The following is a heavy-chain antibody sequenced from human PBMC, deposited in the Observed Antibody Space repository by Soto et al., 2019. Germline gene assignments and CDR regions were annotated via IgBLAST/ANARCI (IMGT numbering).Heavy chain of an antibody. CDR2: ISPQGGST. J-gene: IGHJ4*02. CDR1: GFAFSSYA. Sequence: PGGSLRLSCSASGFAFSSYAMHWVRQTPGKGLEYVSAISPQGGSTYYADSVKGRFTISRDDSNNSVYLQMTSLRPDDTALYYCVNVMIARGGFDLWGQGTLVTVSS. CDR3: VNVMIARGGFDL. V-gene: IGHV3-64D*06. D-gene: IGHD2-21*01.